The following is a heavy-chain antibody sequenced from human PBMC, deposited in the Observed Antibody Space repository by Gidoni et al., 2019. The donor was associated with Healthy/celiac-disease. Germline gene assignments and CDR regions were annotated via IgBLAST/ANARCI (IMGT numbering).Heavy chain of an antibody. D-gene: IGHD3-9*01. J-gene: IGHJ5*02. V-gene: IGHV3-33*01. Sequence: QVQLVESGGGVVQPGRSLRLSCAASGFTFSSYGMHWVRQAPGKGLEWVAVIWYDGSNKYYADSVKGRFTISRDNSKNTLYLQMNSLRAEDTAVYYCARDALRYFDWLLFRNWFDPWGQGTLVTVSS. CDR1: GFTFSSYG. CDR3: ARDALRYFDWLLFRNWFDP. CDR2: IWYDGSNK.